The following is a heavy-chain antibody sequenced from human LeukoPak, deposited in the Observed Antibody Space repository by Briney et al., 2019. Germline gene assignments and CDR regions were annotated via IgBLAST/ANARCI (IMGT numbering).Heavy chain of an antibody. V-gene: IGHV3-66*01. D-gene: IGHD5-24*01. CDR3: ARALVDGYHDF. CDR1: GFTVRSKY. J-gene: IGHJ4*02. CDR2: LFSGGDT. Sequence: PGESLRLSCTAYGFTVRSKYMSWLRQAPGKGLEWISVLFSGGDTYYADSGKGRFTISRDDSKNTLYLQMNNLRAEDTAVYYCARALVDGYHDFWGQGTLVTVSS.